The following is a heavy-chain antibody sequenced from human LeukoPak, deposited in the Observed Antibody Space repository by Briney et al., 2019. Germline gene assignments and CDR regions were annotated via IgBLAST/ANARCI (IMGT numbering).Heavy chain of an antibody. D-gene: IGHD5-18*01. V-gene: IGHV5-51*01. CDR1: GYSFTSYW. CDR3: ARHGGLDTAMATTFDC. CDR2: IYPGDSDT. Sequence: GESLKISCKGSGYSFTSYWIGWVRQMPGKGLEWMGIIYPGDSDTRYSPSFQGQVTISADKSISTAYLQWSSLKASDTAMYYCARHGGLDTAMATTFDCWGQGTLVTVSS. J-gene: IGHJ4*02.